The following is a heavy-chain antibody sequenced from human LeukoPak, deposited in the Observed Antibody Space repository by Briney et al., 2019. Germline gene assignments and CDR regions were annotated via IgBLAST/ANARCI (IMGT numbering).Heavy chain of an antibody. Sequence: GGSLRLSCAASGFTVSSNYMSWVRQAPGKGLEWVSVMYSGGSTYYADSVKGRFTISRDNSKNTLYLQMNSLRAADTAVYYCARGGKWERHIDYWGQGTLVTVSS. V-gene: IGHV3-66*02. J-gene: IGHJ4*02. CDR3: ARGGKWERHIDY. D-gene: IGHD1-26*01. CDR2: MYSGGST. CDR1: GFTVSSNY.